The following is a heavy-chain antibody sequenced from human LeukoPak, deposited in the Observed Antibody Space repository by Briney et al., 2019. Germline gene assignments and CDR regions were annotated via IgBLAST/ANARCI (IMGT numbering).Heavy chain of an antibody. D-gene: IGHD1-26*01. J-gene: IGHJ6*03. V-gene: IGHV3-21*01. CDR2: ISSSSSYI. CDR3: ARDRSEVGATLVYHYYYMDV. CDR1: GFTFSSYS. Sequence: PGGSLRLSCAASGFTFSSYSMNWVRQAPGKGLEWVSSISSSSSYIYYADSVKGRFTISRDNAKNSLYLQMNSLRAEDTAVYYCARDRSEVGATLVYHYYYMDVWGKGTTVTVSS.